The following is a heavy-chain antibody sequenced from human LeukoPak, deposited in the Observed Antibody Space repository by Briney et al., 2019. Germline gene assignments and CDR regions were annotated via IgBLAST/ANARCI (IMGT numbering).Heavy chain of an antibody. V-gene: IGHV3-15*01. Sequence: GGSLRLSCAASGFSFTYAWMRWVRQAPGKGLEWVGRMKSTSDGGTTDYTAHVKGRFIISRDDSKKTVYLQMNSLKTEDTALYYCATDLGYYYASPLDYWGRGTLVTVSS. D-gene: IGHD3-22*01. CDR2: MKSTSDGGTT. CDR3: ATDLGYYYASPLDY. J-gene: IGHJ4*02. CDR1: GFSFTYAW.